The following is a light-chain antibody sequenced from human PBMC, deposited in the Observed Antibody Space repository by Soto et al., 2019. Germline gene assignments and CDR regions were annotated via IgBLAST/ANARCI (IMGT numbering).Light chain of an antibody. CDR2: GAS. J-gene: IGKJ1*01. V-gene: IGKV1-5*01. CDR3: QQYKNYLT. CDR1: QSVSIW. Sequence: DIQMTQSPSTLSASVGDRVTFTCRASQSVSIWLAWYQQKPGKAPKLLISGASTLESGVPSRFSGSGSGTEFTLIISSLHPDDFATYYCQQYKNYLTFGQGTKVEIK.